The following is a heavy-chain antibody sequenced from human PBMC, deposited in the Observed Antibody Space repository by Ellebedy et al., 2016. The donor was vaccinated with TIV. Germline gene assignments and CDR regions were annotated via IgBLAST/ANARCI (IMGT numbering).Heavy chain of an antibody. CDR2: IYYSGIA. Sequence: SETLSLTCSVSGGSISSYYWSWVRQSPGKGLEWIGNIYYSGIANYNPSLKSRVTISVDTSKNQFSLKLSSVTAADTAVYYCARSTARSYYYYYYGMDVWGQGTTVTVSS. J-gene: IGHJ6*02. V-gene: IGHV4-59*01. CDR1: GGSISSYY. CDR3: ARSTARSYYYYYYGMDV. D-gene: IGHD6-6*01.